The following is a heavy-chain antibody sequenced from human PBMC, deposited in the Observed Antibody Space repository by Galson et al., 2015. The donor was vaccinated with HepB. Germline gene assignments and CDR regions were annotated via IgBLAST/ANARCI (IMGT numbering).Heavy chain of an antibody. CDR1: GFTFSGYA. Sequence: SLRLSCAASGFTFSGYAMHWVRQAPGKGLEWVAVISHDGRKTYLADSVQGRFTISRDNSKNTLFLQMNRLRAEDTAIYYCARDVEDFWSGRSRAWTMAVWGQGTTVTVSS. CDR3: ARDVEDFWSGRSRAWTMAV. V-gene: IGHV3-30*04. D-gene: IGHD3-3*01. J-gene: IGHJ6*02. CDR2: ISHDGRKT.